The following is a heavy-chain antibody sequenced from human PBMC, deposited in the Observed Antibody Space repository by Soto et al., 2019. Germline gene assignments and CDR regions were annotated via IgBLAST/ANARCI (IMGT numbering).Heavy chain of an antibody. Sequence: EVQLLESGGGFVQPGGSLRLSCAASGFTFSNYAMTWVRQAPGKGLEWVSGISGHGDTTYYADAVKGRFTISRDNSKNTLYLQMNSLRVEDTAVYYCARGAPYGSGSYYKDWGQGTLVTVSS. V-gene: IGHV3-23*01. CDR3: ARGAPYGSGSYYKD. CDR1: GFTFSNYA. CDR2: ISGHGDTT. D-gene: IGHD3-10*01. J-gene: IGHJ1*01.